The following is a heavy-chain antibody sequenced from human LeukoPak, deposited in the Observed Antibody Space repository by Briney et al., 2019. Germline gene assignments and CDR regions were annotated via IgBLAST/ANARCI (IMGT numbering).Heavy chain of an antibody. D-gene: IGHD3-22*01. Sequence: ASVKVSCKASGYTFTGNYLHWVRQAPGQGLEWMGWINPNNGGTNYGQKFRGRVTMTRDTSTTTAYMELSRLRSDDTALYYCAREEYYYDSSGPHGFDIWGQGTMVTVSS. CDR1: GYTFTGNY. J-gene: IGHJ3*02. CDR2: INPNNGGT. V-gene: IGHV1-2*02. CDR3: AREEYYYDSSGPHGFDI.